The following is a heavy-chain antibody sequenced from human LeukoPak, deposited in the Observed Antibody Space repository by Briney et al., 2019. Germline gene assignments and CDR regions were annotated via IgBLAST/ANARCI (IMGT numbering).Heavy chain of an antibody. Sequence: PSETLSLTCTVSGYSISSGYYWGWIRQPPGKGLEWIGSIYHSGSTYYNPSLKSRVTISVDTSKNQFSLKLSSVTAADTAVYYCARGIVVVPAAQGASGPGGQFDYWGQGTLVTVSS. J-gene: IGHJ4*02. V-gene: IGHV4-38-2*02. D-gene: IGHD2-2*01. CDR2: IYHSGST. CDR3: ARGIVVVPAAQGASGPGGQFDY. CDR1: GYSISSGYY.